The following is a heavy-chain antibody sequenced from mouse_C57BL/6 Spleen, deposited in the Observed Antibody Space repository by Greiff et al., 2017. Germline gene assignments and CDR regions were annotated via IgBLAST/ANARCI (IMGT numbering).Heavy chain of an antibody. D-gene: IGHD3-1*01. CDR2: IDPSDSYT. V-gene: IGHV1-69*01. CDR1: GYTFTSYW. CDR3: ARSGSRAFYFDY. J-gene: IGHJ2*01. Sequence: QVQLQQPGAELVMPGASVKLSCKASGYTFTSYWMHWVKQRPGQGLEWIGEIDPSDSYTNYTQKFKCKSTLTVDKSSSTADMQLSSLTSEDSAVYYCARSGSRAFYFDYWGQGTTLTVSS.